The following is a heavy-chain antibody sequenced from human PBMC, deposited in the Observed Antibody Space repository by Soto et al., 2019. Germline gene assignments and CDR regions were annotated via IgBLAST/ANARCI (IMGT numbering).Heavy chain of an antibody. V-gene: IGHV1-3*01. D-gene: IGHD3-22*01. Sequence: ASVKVSCKASGYTFTSYAMHWVRQAPGQRLEWMGWINAGNGNTKYSQKFQGRVTITRDTSASTAYMELSSLRSEDTAVYYCARLGSGYYSYYFDYWGQGTLVTVSS. J-gene: IGHJ4*02. CDR1: GYTFTSYA. CDR3: ARLGSGYYSYYFDY. CDR2: INAGNGNT.